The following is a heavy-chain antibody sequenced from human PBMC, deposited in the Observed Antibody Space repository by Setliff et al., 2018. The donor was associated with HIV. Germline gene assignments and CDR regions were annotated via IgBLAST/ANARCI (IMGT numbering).Heavy chain of an antibody. CDR1: GGTFSSYA. D-gene: IGHD3-16*01. Sequence: ASVKVSCKASGGTFSSYAINWVRQAPGQGLEWMGGIIPILGVAHHAQKFQGRVTITADKSTNTAYMDLSSLRSEDTAVYYCARPTGGSLGDYFDYWGQGTLVTVSS. V-gene: IGHV1-69*10. J-gene: IGHJ4*02. CDR2: IIPILGVA. CDR3: ARPTGGSLGDYFDY.